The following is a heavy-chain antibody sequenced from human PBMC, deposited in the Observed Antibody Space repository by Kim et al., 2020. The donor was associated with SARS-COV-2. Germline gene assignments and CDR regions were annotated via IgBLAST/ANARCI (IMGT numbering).Heavy chain of an antibody. Sequence: ASVKVSCKASGYTFTGYYMHWVRQAPGQGLESMGWINPNSGGTNYARKFQGRVTMTRDTSISTAYMELSRLRSDDTAVYYCARGGWVVPAAMGKVGFDYWGQGTLVTVSS. J-gene: IGHJ4*02. CDR2: INPNSGGT. V-gene: IGHV1-2*02. CDR3: ARGGWVVPAAMGKVGFDY. D-gene: IGHD2-2*01. CDR1: GYTFTGYY.